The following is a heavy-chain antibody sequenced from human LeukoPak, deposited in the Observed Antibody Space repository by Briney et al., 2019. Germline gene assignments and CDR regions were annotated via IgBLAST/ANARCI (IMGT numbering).Heavy chain of an antibody. CDR2: IYYSGST. D-gene: IGHD6-19*01. CDR1: GGSISSYY. J-gene: IGHJ4*02. V-gene: IGHV4-39*01. CDR3: ATYSSGCHHFDY. Sequence: SETLSLTCTVSGGSISSYYWGWIRQPPGKGLEWIGSIYYSGSTYYNPSLKSRVTISVDTSKNQFSLKLSSVTAADTAVYYCATYSSGCHHFDYLGQGTLVTVSS.